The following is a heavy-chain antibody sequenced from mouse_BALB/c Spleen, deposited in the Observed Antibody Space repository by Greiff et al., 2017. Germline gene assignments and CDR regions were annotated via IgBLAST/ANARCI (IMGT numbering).Heavy chain of an antibody. J-gene: IGHJ2*01. D-gene: IGHD2-14*01. Sequence: EVHLVESGGGLVKPGGSLKLSCAASGFTFSSYAMSWVRQTPEKRLEWVASISSGGSTYYPDSVKGRFTISRDNARNILYLQMSSLRSEDTAMYYCARGGYYRCFDYWGQGTTLTVSS. CDR2: ISSGGST. CDR1: GFTFSSYA. CDR3: ARGGYYRCFDY. V-gene: IGHV5-6-5*01.